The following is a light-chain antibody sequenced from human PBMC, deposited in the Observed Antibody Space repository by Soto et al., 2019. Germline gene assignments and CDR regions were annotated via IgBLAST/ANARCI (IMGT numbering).Light chain of an antibody. CDR3: CSYAGRNTWV. Sequence: QSALTQPASVSAPPGQSITISCTGSSSDVGGYDLVSWYQQHPGKVPKLLIYEATQRPSGVSNRFSGSKSGDTASLTISGLQTEDEADYYCCSYAGRNTWVFGGGTKLTVL. CDR1: SSDVGGYDL. V-gene: IGLV2-23*01. CDR2: EAT. J-gene: IGLJ3*02.